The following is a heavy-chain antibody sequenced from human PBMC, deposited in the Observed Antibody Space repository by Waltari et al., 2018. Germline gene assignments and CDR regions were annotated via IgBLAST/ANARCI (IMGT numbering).Heavy chain of an antibody. V-gene: IGHV5-51*01. Sequence: EVQLVQSGAEVKKPGESLKISCKGSGYSFPSYWLGWVPQMPGKGLGWGGSSYTGDAETRYSPAFQGQGNNAADKSSSAAYLQWSSLKASDAAMDYGARLGRTVAPVACWGQGTLVTVAS. CDR3: ARLGRTVAPVAC. CDR1: GYSFPSYW. J-gene: IGHJ4*02. CDR2: SYTGDAET. D-gene: IGHD6-19*01.